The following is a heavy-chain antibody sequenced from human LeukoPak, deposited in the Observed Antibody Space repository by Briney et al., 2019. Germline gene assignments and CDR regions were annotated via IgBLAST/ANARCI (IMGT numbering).Heavy chain of an antibody. D-gene: IGHD6-19*01. Sequence: MAGGSLRLSCAASGFTFSDYYMSWIRQAPGKGLEWVSYISSSGSTIYYADSVKGRFTISRVNAKNSLYLQMNSLRAEDTAVYYCARDSLGSSGWYDYWGQGTLVTVSS. J-gene: IGHJ4*02. V-gene: IGHV3-11*01. CDR2: ISSSGSTI. CDR1: GFTFSDYY. CDR3: ARDSLGSSGWYDY.